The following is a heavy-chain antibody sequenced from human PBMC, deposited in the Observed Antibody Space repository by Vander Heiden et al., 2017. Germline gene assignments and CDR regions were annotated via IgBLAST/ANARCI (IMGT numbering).Heavy chain of an antibody. D-gene: IGHD3-10*01. Sequence: QVQLQQWGAGLLKPSETLSLTGAVYGGSFSGYYWAWIRPPPGKGLEWSGEINHSGSTNYNPSRKSRVTISVDTSKNQFSLKLSSVTAADTAVYYCARGIPYGSGSYLPDAFDIWGQGTMVTVSS. CDR1: GGSFSGYY. V-gene: IGHV4-34*01. J-gene: IGHJ3*02. CDR3: ARGIPYGSGSYLPDAFDI. CDR2: INHSGST.